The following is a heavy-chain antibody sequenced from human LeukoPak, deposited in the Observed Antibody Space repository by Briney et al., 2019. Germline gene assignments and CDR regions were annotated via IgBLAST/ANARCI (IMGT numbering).Heavy chain of an antibody. J-gene: IGHJ4*02. CDR2: ISGSGGST. D-gene: IGHD3-10*01. CDR1: GFTFSSYA. CDR3: AKGLGTGSVLARPLHY. Sequence: GGSLRLSCAASGFTFSSYAMSWVRQTPGKGLEWVSAISGSGGSTYYADSVKGRFTISRDNFKNTVDLQMISVTAEDTAMYFCAKGLGTGSVLARPLHYWGQGTLVTVSS. V-gene: IGHV3-23*01.